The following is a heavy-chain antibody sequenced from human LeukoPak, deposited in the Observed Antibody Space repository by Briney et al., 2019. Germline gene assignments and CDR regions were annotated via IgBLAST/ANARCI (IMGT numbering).Heavy chain of an antibody. CDR3: ARGAYSSGSYYFDH. J-gene: IGHJ4*02. V-gene: IGHV1-69*13. D-gene: IGHD6-19*01. CDR1: GGTFSSYA. Sequence: SVKVSCKASGGTFSSYAISWVRQAPGQGLEWMGGIIPMFGTADYAQKFQGRVTITADESTSTAYMQLSSLRSEDTAVYYCARGAYSSGSYYFDHWGQGTLVTVSS. CDR2: IIPMFGTA.